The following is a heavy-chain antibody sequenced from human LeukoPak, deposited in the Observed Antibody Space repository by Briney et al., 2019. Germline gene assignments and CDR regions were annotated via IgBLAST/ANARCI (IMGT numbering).Heavy chain of an antibody. CDR3: ARVVATTKRGNWFDP. J-gene: IGHJ5*02. CDR1: GGSISSCY. V-gene: IGHV4-4*07. D-gene: IGHD3-22*01. Sequence: SETLSLTCTVSGGSISSCYWSWIRQPAGKGLEWIGRIYTSGSTNYNPPLKSRVTMSVDTSKNQFSLKLSSVTAADTAVYYCARVVATTKRGNWFDPWGQGTLVTVSS. CDR2: IYTSGST.